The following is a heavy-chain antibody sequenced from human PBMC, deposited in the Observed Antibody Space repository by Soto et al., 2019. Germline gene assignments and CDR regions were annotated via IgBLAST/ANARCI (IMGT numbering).Heavy chain of an antibody. J-gene: IGHJ4*02. CDR1: GFSLSTSGVG. D-gene: IGHD1-20*01. CDR2: IYWNDDK. V-gene: IGHV2-5*01. CDR3: ARRRRYKWNNPAFAY. Sequence: QITLKESGPALVKPTQTLTLTCTFSGFSLSTSGVGVGWIRQPPGKAREWLGIIYWNDDKKYSPSLRSRLGITKDTFRQQVVMTMTNVDPLDTATYYCARRRRYKWNNPAFAYWGQGALVTVSS.